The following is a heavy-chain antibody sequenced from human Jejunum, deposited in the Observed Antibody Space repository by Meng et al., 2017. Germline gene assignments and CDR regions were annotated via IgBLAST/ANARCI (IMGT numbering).Heavy chain of an antibody. CDR2: INQNGRT. CDR1: GGSFNSYF. CDR3: VRGRDPMVVGELDP. Sequence: QVHLRQWGAGLLKPSETLSLTCGVYGGSFNSYFWNWICQPPGKGLEWIGEINQNGRTNYNPSLESRVTISMDKSKKEFSLRLASVTAADTALYYCVRGRDPMVVGELDPWGQGTLVTVSS. V-gene: IGHV4-34*01. J-gene: IGHJ5*02. D-gene: IGHD2-15*01.